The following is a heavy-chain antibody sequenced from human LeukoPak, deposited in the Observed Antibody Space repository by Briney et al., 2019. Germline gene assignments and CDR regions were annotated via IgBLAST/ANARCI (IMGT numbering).Heavy chain of an antibody. V-gene: IGHV3-21*01. CDR2: ISSSSTYI. J-gene: IGHJ3*02. Sequence: GGSLRLSCAASGFAFSDFTMSWVRQAPGQGLEWVSSISSSSTYINYADSLKGRFTVSRDNARNSLYLQIVSLRGEDTAMYYCARDAPYYYGSGSYTDAFDIWGQGTMVTVSS. D-gene: IGHD3-10*01. CDR3: ARDAPYYYGSGSYTDAFDI. CDR1: GFAFSDFT.